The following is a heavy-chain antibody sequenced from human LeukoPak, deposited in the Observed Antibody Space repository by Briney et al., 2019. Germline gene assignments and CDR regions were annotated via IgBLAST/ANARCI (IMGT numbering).Heavy chain of an antibody. CDR1: GFTFDDYA. V-gene: IGHV3-9*01. J-gene: IGHJ6*02. D-gene: IGHD6-19*01. CDR2: ISWNSGSI. Sequence: GRSLRLSCAASGFTFDDYAMHWVRQAPGKGLEWVSGISWNSGSIGYADSVKGRFTISRDNAKNSLYLQMNSLRAEDTALYYCAKDINYSGGDGIDVWGQGTTVTVSS. CDR3: AKDINYSGGDGIDV.